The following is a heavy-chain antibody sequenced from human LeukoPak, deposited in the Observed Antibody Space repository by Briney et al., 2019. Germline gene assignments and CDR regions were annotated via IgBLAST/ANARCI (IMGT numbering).Heavy chain of an antibody. CDR3: ARDMVRGVIITLPYNWFDP. CDR2: ISGSGGST. Sequence: GGSLRLSCAASRFTVSSNYMSWVRQAPGKGLEWVSAISGSGGSTYYADSVKGRFTISRDNSKNTLYLQMNSLRAEDTAVYYCARDMVRGVIITLPYNWFDPWGQGTLVTVSS. V-gene: IGHV3-23*01. J-gene: IGHJ5*02. D-gene: IGHD3-10*01. CDR1: RFTVSSNY.